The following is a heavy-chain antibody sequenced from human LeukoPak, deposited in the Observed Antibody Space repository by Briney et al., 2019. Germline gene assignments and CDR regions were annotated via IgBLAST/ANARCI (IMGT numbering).Heavy chain of an antibody. J-gene: IGHJ5*02. Sequence: SETLSLTCTVSSGAISTSHWLSWARQPPGKGLEWIGSIYYSGSTYYNPSLKSRVTISVDTSKNQFSLKLSSVTAADTAVYYCARHTGYSSSWFFDPWGQGTLVTVSS. CDR3: ARHTGYSSSWFFDP. CDR1: SGAISTSHWL. D-gene: IGHD6-13*01. CDR2: IYYSGST. V-gene: IGHV4-39*01.